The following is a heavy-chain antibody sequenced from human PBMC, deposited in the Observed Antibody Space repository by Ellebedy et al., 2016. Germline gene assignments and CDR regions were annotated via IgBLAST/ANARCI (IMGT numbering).Heavy chain of an antibody. V-gene: IGHV3-30*03. CDR1: GFTFSTYG. Sequence: GESLKISCAASGFTFSTYGLHWVRQAPGKGLDWVALISLDGTVKNYADSVRGRFTISRDNSKNAVYLQMDRLRTEDTAMYYCARSSSTRWYGWDFDYWGQGTLVTVSS. CDR3: ARSSSTRWYGWDFDY. J-gene: IGHJ4*02. D-gene: IGHD6-13*01. CDR2: ISLDGTVK.